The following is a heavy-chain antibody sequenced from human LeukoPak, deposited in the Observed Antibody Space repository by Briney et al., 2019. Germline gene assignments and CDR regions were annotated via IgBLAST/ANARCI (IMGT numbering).Heavy chain of an antibody. D-gene: IGHD6-19*01. Sequence: PSETLSLTCAVYGGSFSGYYWSWIRQPPGKGLEWIGSIYYSGSTYYNPSLKSRVTISVDTSKNQFSLKLSSVTAADTAVYYCAGRGGFSSGSDDAFDIWGQGTMVTVSS. CDR2: IYYSGST. J-gene: IGHJ3*02. CDR1: GGSFSGYY. V-gene: IGHV4-34*01. CDR3: AGRGGFSSGSDDAFDI.